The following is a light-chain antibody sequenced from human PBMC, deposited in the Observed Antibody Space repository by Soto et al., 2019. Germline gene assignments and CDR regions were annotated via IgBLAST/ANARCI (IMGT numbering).Light chain of an antibody. CDR3: QQYNYWPA. CDR2: DAS. Sequence: EVVMTQSPATVSVSPGERATLFCRASHSVSINLAWYQQKPGQAPRLLIYDASNRATGIPARFSGSGSGTEFTLTISSLQSEDFAVYFFQQYNYWPAFGQGTRLEIK. CDR1: HSVSIN. J-gene: IGKJ5*01. V-gene: IGKV3-15*01.